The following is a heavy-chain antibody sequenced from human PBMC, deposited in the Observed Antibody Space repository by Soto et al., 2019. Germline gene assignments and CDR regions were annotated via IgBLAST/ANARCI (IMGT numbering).Heavy chain of an antibody. D-gene: IGHD2-15*01. CDR3: VRSRWGGGRCLGYDPFDS. Sequence: GGSLRLSCAASGFTFSSYSMNWVRQAPGKGLEWVSYISSSSSTIYYADSVKGRFTISRDNAKNTLYLQMNSLRAEDTALYYCVRSRWGGGRCLGYDPFDSWGQGTMVTVSS. CDR1: GFTFSSYS. J-gene: IGHJ3*02. CDR2: ISSSSSTI. V-gene: IGHV3-48*04.